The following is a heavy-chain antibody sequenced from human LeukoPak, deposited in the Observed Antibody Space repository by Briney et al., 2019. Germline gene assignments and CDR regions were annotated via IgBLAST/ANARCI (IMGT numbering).Heavy chain of an antibody. CDR2: INSDGSST. V-gene: IGHV3-74*01. CDR3: ARDPDFSAFDI. D-gene: IGHD4-11*01. Sequence: QPGGSLRLSCAASGFTFSSYWMHWVRQAPGKGLVWVSRINSDGSSTSYADSVKGRFTISRDNAKNSLYLQMNSLRAEDTAVYYCARDPDFSAFDIWGQGTLVTVSS. J-gene: IGHJ3*02. CDR1: GFTFSSYW.